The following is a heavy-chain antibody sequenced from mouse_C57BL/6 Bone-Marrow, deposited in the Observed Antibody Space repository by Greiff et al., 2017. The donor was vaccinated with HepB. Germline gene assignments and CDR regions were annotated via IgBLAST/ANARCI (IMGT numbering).Heavy chain of an antibody. J-gene: IGHJ3*01. D-gene: IGHD2-4*01. Sequence: EVKLVESGEGLVKPGGSLKLSCAASGFTFSSYAMSWVRQTPEKRLEWVAYISSGGDYIYYADTVKGRFTISRDNARNTLYLQMSSLKSEDTAMYYCTRDLYYDYAFAYWGQGTLVTVSA. CDR1: GFTFSSYA. CDR2: ISSGGDYI. V-gene: IGHV5-9-1*02. CDR3: TRDLYYDYAFAY.